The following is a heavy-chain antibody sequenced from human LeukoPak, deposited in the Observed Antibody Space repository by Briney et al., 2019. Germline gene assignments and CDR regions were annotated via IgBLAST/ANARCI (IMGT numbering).Heavy chain of an antibody. CDR3: AKGGVIYYRWFDP. CDR1: GFTFSNYA. D-gene: IGHD3-10*01. CDR2: ISYDGSNK. V-gene: IGHV3-30*04. J-gene: IGHJ5*02. Sequence: PGGSLRLSCAASGFTFSNYAMHWVRQAPGKGLEWVAVISYDGSNKYYADSVKGRFTISRDNSKNTLYLQMNSLRAEDTAVYYCAKGGVIYYRWFDPWGQGTLVTVSS.